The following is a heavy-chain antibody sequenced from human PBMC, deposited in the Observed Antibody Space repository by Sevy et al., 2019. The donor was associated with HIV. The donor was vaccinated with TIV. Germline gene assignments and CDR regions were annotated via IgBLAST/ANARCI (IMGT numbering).Heavy chain of an antibody. J-gene: IGHJ4*02. CDR1: GFTFSSYR. Sequence: GGSLRLSCAASGFTFSSYRMTWVRQAPGKGLEWVACISSNSAYINYADSVKGRFTISRDNAKNLLYLQMDSLRAEYTAVYYCARAVLEISTWRSDYWGQGTQVTVSS. CDR3: ARAVLEISTWRSDY. V-gene: IGHV3-21*01. CDR2: ISSNSAYI. D-gene: IGHD1-1*01.